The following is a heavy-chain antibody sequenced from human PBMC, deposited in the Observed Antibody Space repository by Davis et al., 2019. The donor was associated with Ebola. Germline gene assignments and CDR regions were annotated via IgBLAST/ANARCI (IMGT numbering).Heavy chain of an antibody. Sequence: GESLKISCKGSGYTFSTYWINWVRQKPGKGLEWLGRIDPSDSYTNYSPSFEGHVSFSADKSTSTAFLQWSSLNASDTAMYYCARVSGYSYGYYYFDYWGQGTLVTVSS. D-gene: IGHD5-18*01. CDR3: ARVSGYSYGYYYFDY. J-gene: IGHJ4*02. CDR1: GYTFSTYW. CDR2: IDPSDSYT. V-gene: IGHV5-10-1*01.